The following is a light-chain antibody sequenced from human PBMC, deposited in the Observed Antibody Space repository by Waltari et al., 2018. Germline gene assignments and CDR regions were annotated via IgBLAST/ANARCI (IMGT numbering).Light chain of an antibody. CDR3: LQCYNTPYT. V-gene: IGKV4-1*01. J-gene: IGKJ2*01. CDR2: RAS. CDR1: HSYSNEDS. Sequence: DIVMTQSPDSLAVSLGERATINCKSSHSYSNEDSLAWYQQKPGQPPKLLIYRASTRESGVPDRFSGSGSGTDFTLTITSVQAEDVAVYYCLQCYNTPYTFGQGTRLEIK.